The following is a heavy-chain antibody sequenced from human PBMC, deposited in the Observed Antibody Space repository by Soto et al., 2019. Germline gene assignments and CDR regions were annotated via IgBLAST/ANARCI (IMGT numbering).Heavy chain of an antibody. Sequence: QVQLVESGGGMVQPGRSLRLSCATSGFTFSTYGMQWVRQAPGKGLEGVARIWYDGGKTFYADSVNGRFTITRDNSQNTLYLQMNILGAEDTAVYYCARGVLADWGPGTTVTVSS. D-gene: IGHD3-10*01. CDR3: ARGVLAD. V-gene: IGHV3-33*01. J-gene: IGHJ6*02. CDR1: GFTFSTYG. CDR2: IWYDGGKT.